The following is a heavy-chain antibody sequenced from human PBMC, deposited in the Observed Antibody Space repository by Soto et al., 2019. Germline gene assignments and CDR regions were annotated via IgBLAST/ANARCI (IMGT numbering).Heavy chain of an antibody. CDR1: GGTFSSYA. V-gene: IGHV1-69*13. CDR3: ASGRRLGELSLYYYFAY. CDR2: IIPIFGTA. D-gene: IGHD3-16*02. J-gene: IGHJ4*02. Sequence: GASVKVSCKASGGTFSSYAISWVRQAPGQGLEWMGGIIPIFGTANYAQKFQGRVTITADESTSTAYMELSSLRSEDTAVYYCASGRRLGELSLYYYFAYWGQGTLVTVSS.